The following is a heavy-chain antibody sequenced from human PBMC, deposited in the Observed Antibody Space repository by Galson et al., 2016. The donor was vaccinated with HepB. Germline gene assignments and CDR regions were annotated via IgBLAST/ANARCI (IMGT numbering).Heavy chain of an antibody. D-gene: IGHD3-9*01. V-gene: IGHV3-73*01. CDR1: GFTFSGST. CDR2: IRSKANSYAT. CDR3: TFTYYDILTGYSYYMDV. Sequence: SLRLSCAASGFTFSGSTMHWVRQASGKGLEWVGRIRSKANSYATAYAASVKGRFTISRDDSKNTAYLQMNSLKTEDTAVYYCTFTYYDILTGYSYYMDVGGKGTTVTVSS. J-gene: IGHJ6*03.